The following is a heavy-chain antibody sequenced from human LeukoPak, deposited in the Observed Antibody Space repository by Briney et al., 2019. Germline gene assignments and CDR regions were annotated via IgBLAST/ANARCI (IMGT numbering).Heavy chain of an antibody. CDR2: IYISGST. D-gene: IGHD2-15*01. CDR3: ARQGWEVAARYYYYYYMDV. V-gene: IGHV4-39*01. CDR1: GGSISSSSYS. J-gene: IGHJ6*03. Sequence: SETLSLTCTVSGGSISSSSYSWGWIRQPPGKGLEWIGGIYISGSTYYNPSLKSRVTISVDTSKNQFSLKLSSVTAADTAVYYCARQGWEVAARYYYYYYMDVWGKGTMVTASS.